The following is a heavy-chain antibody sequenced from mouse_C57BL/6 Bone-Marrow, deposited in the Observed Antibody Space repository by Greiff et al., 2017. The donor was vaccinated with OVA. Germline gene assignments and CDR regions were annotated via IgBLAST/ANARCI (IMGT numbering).Heavy chain of an antibody. J-gene: IGHJ4*01. CDR1: GYSITSDYY. CDR3: ARNAYYSNYDYYAMDY. V-gene: IGHV3-6*01. D-gene: IGHD2-5*01. Sequence: EVKLMESGPGLVKPSQSLSLTCSVTGYSITSDYYWNWIRQFPGNNLEWMGYISYDGSNNYNPSLKNRISITRDTSKNQFFLKLNSVTTEDTATYYCARNAYYSNYDYYAMDYWGQGTSVTVSS. CDR2: ISYDGSN.